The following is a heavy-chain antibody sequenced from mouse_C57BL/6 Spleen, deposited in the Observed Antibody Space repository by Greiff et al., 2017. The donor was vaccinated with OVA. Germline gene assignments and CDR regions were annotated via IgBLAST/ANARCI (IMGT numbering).Heavy chain of an antibody. CDR2: ISSGSSTI. CDR3: ARPGGKGGAMDY. V-gene: IGHV5-17*01. D-gene: IGHD1-3*01. Sequence: VQLKESGGGLVKPGGSLKLSCAASGFTFSDYGMHWVRQAPEKGLEWVAYISSGSSTIYYADTVKGRFTISRDNAKNTLFLQMTSLRSEDTAMYYCARPGGKGGAMDYWGQGTSVTVSS. CDR1: GFTFSDYG. J-gene: IGHJ4*01.